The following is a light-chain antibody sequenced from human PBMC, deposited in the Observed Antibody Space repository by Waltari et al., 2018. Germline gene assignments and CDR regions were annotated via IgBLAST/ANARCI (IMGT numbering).Light chain of an antibody. CDR2: KGN. CDR3: LLYMGSGIWV. CDR1: SGSISTTSY. V-gene: IGLV8-61*01. Sequence: QTVVTQEPSLSVSPGGTVTLTCALSSGSISTTSYALWYQQTPGQAPRTLVYKGNTRSSGVPDRFSGSILGNKAALTITGAQADDESHYYCLLYMGSGIWVFGGGTKLTVL. J-gene: IGLJ3*02.